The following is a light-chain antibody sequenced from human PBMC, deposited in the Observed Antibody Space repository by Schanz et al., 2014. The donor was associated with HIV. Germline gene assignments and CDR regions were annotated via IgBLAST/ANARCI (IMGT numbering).Light chain of an antibody. CDR3: GTWDTSLSEGV. J-gene: IGLJ3*02. CDR1: NSNIGNNY. CDR2: DNL. V-gene: IGLV1-51*01. Sequence: QSVLTQPPSLSAAPGQTVTISCSGSNSNIGNNYVSWYQQLPGTAPRLLIYDNLHRPSGIPDRFSGSKSGTSATLGITGLQTGDEGDYYCGTWDTSLSEGVFGGGTKLTVL.